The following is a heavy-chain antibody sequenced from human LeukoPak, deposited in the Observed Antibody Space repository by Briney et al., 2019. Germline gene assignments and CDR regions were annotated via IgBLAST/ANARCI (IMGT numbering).Heavy chain of an antibody. CDR1: GFTFSSYW. CDR3: ARDSVLYSSGWDYYYGMDV. J-gene: IGHJ6*02. CDR2: INSDGSST. V-gene: IGHV3-74*01. Sequence: GGSLRLSCAASGFTFSSYWMHWVRQAPGKGLVWVSRINSDGSSTSYADSVKSRFTISRDNAKNTLYLQMNSLRAEDTAVYYCARDSVLYSSGWDYYYGMDVWGQGTTVTVSS. D-gene: IGHD6-19*01.